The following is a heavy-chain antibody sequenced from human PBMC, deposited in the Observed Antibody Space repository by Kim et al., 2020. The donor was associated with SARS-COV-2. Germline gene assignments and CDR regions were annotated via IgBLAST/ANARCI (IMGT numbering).Heavy chain of an antibody. CDR1: GYTFTSYD. V-gene: IGHV1-8*01. CDR3: ARDRWELLPYYYYGMDV. CDR2: MNPNSGNT. J-gene: IGHJ6*02. Sequence: ASVKVSCKASGYTFTSYDINWVRQATGQGLEWMEWMNPNSGNTGYAQKFQGRVTMTRNTSISTAYMELSSLRSEDTAVYYCARDRWELLPYYYYGMDVWGQGTTVTVSS. D-gene: IGHD1-26*01.